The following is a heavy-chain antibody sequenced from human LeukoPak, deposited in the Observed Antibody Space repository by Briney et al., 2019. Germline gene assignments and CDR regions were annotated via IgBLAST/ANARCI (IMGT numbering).Heavy chain of an antibody. V-gene: IGHV4-59*01. Sequence: SETLSLTCTVSGGSISSYYWSWIRQPPGKGLEWIGYIYYSGSTNYNPSLKSRVTISVDTSKNQFSLKLSSVTAADTAVYYCARDYCSGGSCYIGYNSFDPWGQGTLVTVSS. D-gene: IGHD2-15*01. CDR3: ARDYCSGGSCYIGYNSFDP. CDR2: IYYSGST. CDR1: GGSISSYY. J-gene: IGHJ5*02.